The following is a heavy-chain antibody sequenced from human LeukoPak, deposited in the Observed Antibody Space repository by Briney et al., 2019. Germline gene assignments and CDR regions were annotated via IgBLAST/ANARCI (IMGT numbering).Heavy chain of an antibody. V-gene: IGHV3-30-3*01. D-gene: IGHD5-12*01. CDR3: ARAGNVATY. J-gene: IGHJ4*02. CDR1: GFTFSSYA. CDR2: ISYDGSNK. Sequence: GGSLRLSCAASGFTFSSYAMHWVRQAPGKGLEWVAVISYDGSNKYYADSVKGRFTISRDNSKNTLYLQMNSLRAEDTAVYYCARAGNVATYWGQGTLVTVSS.